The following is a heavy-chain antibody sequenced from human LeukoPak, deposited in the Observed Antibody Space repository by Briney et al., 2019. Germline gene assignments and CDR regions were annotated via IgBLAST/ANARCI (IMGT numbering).Heavy chain of an antibody. V-gene: IGHV4-39*01. D-gene: IGHD6-13*01. J-gene: IGHJ5*02. CDR2: IYYSGST. CDR3: ARPRGYSSSWSKGWFDP. Sequence: PSETLSLTCTVSGGSISSSSYYWGWIRQPPGKGLEWIGSIYYSGSTYYNPSLKSRVTISVDTSKNQFSLKLSSVTAAGTAVYYCARPRGYSSSWSKGWFDPWGQGTLVTVSS. CDR1: GGSISSSSYY.